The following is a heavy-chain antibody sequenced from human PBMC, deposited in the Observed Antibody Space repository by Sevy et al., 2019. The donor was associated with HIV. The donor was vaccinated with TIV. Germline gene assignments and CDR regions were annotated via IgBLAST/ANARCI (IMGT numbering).Heavy chain of an antibody. CDR3: ASLLETYYYDSSGPTRDY. CDR2: IYSGGST. J-gene: IGHJ4*02. CDR1: GFTVSSNY. V-gene: IGHV3-66*02. D-gene: IGHD3-22*01. Sequence: GGSLRLSCAASGFTVSSNYMSWVRQAPGKGLEWVSVIYSGGSTYYADSVKGRFTISRVNSKNTLYLQMNSLRAEDTAVYYCASLLETYYYDSSGPTRDYWGQGTLVTVSS.